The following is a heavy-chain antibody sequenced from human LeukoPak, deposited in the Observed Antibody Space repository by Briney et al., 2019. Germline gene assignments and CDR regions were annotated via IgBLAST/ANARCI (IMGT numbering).Heavy chain of an antibody. CDR3: ARETGTHSV. CDR1: GGSISSYY. D-gene: IGHD1-1*01. J-gene: IGHJ4*02. CDR2: IYYSGST. Sequence: SEALPLTCTVSGGSISSYYWSWIRQPPGKGLEWIGYIYYSGSTNYNPSLKSRVTISVDTSKNQFSLKLSSVTAADTAVYYCARETGTHSVWGQGTLVTVSS. V-gene: IGHV4-59*01.